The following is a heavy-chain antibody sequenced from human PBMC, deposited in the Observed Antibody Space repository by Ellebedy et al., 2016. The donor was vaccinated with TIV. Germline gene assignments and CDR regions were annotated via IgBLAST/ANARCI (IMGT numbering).Heavy chain of an antibody. Sequence: SETLSLTXAVYGGSFSGYYWSWIRQPPGKGLEWIGEINHSGSTNYNPSLKSRVTISVDTSKNQFSLKLSSVTAADTAVYYCARGFSSSWYWGILDYWGQGTLVTVSS. CDR1: GGSFSGYY. D-gene: IGHD6-13*01. CDR2: INHSGST. V-gene: IGHV4-34*01. CDR3: ARGFSSSWYWGILDY. J-gene: IGHJ4*02.